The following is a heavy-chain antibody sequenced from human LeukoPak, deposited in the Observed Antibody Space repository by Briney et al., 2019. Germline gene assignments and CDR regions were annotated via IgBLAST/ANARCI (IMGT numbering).Heavy chain of an antibody. CDR3: ARGEEGNS. CDR1: GFTFSSYW. Sequence: GGSLRLSCAASGFTFSSYWVSWVRQAPGQGLEWVANIKQDGSEKYYVDSVKGRFTISRDNAKNSLYLQMNSLRAEDTAVYYCARGEEGNSWGQGTLVAVPS. CDR2: IKQDGSEK. V-gene: IGHV3-7*01. J-gene: IGHJ4*02.